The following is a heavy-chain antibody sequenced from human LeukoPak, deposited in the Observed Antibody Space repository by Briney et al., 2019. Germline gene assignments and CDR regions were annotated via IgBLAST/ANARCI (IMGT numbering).Heavy chain of an antibody. J-gene: IGHJ3*02. D-gene: IGHD2-2*01. V-gene: IGHV1-46*01. Sequence: ASVKVSCKASGYTFTSYYMHWVRQAPGQGLEWMGIINPSGGSTSYAQKFQGRVTMTRDTSTSTVYMELSSLRSEDTAVYYRARVGCSSTSCYGRGDAFDIWGQGTMVTVSS. CDR2: INPSGGST. CDR1: GYTFTSYY. CDR3: ARVGCSSTSCYGRGDAFDI.